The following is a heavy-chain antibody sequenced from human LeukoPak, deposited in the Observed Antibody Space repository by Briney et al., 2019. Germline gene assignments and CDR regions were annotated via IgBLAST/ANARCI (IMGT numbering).Heavy chain of an antibody. Sequence: PSETLSLTCAVYGGSFSGYYWSWIRQSPGKGLEWIGEINHSGSTNYNPSLKSRVTISVDTSKNQFSLKLSSVTAADTAVYYCARYVRFLTGFDYWGQGTLVTVSS. CDR3: ARYVRFLTGFDY. D-gene: IGHD3-3*01. J-gene: IGHJ4*02. CDR1: GGSFSGYY. CDR2: INHSGST. V-gene: IGHV4-34*01.